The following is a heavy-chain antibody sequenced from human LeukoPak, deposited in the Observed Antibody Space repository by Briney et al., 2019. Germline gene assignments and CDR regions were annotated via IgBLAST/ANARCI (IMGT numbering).Heavy chain of an antibody. CDR3: ARAETYYYDSHPSHFRH. CDR1: GGSISSYY. CDR2: IDYSGRT. J-gene: IGHJ1*01. Sequence: SETLSLTCTVSGGSISSYYWSWIRQPPGKGLEWMGYIDYSGRTSYNPSLKRRVTMSVDTSKNQFSLKLSSMTAADTAVYYCARAETYYYDSHPSHFRHWGQGTLVTVSS. V-gene: IGHV4-59*01. D-gene: IGHD3-22*01.